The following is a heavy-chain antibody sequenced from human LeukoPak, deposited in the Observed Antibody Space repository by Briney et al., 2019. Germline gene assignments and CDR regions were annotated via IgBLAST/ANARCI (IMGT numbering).Heavy chain of an antibody. V-gene: IGHV3-48*03. J-gene: IGHJ5*02. CDR1: GFTFSSYE. Sequence: GGSLRLCCAASGFTFSSYEMNWVRQAAGKGLEWVSYISSSGSTIYYADSVKGRFTISRDNAKNSLYLQMNSLRAEDTAVYYCARERNWFDPWGQGTLVTVSS. CDR3: ARERNWFDP. CDR2: ISSSGSTI.